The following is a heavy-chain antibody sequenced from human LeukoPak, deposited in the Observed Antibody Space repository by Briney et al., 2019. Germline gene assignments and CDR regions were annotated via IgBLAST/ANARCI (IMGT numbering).Heavy chain of an antibody. CDR2: ISSSSSYI. Sequence: PGGSLRLSCAASGFTFSSYSMNWVRQAPGKGLEWVSSISSSSSYIYYADSVKGRFTISRDNAKNSLYLQMNSLRAEDTAVYYCARDRCTNGVCYRGRRYFDYWGQGTLVTVSS. J-gene: IGHJ4*02. V-gene: IGHV3-21*01. CDR3: ARDRCTNGVCYRGRRYFDY. D-gene: IGHD2-8*01. CDR1: GFTFSSYS.